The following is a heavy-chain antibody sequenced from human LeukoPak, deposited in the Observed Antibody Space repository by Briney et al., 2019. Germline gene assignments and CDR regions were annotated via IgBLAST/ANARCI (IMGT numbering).Heavy chain of an antibody. CDR3: ARGGSGYDSVYYYYYMDV. J-gene: IGHJ6*03. CDR2: IYTSGST. D-gene: IGHD5-12*01. V-gene: IGHV4-4*07. CDR1: GASISRYY. Sequence: SETLSLTCTVSGASISRYYWSWIRQPPGKGLEWIGRIYTSGSTNYNPSLKSRVTMSVDTSKNQFSLKLSSVTAADTAVYYCARGGSGYDSVYYYYYMDVWGKGTTVTISS.